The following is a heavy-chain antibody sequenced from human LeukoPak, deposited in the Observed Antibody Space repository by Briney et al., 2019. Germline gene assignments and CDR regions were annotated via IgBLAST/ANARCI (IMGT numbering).Heavy chain of an antibody. V-gene: IGHV3-23*01. CDR3: AKDREPIGDRGRSSWYCFGGSFDP. CDR2: ISGSGGST. CDR1: GFTFSSYA. J-gene: IGHJ5*02. D-gene: IGHD6-13*01. Sequence: QAGGSLRLSCAASGFTFSSYAMSWVRQAPGKGLEWVSAISGSGGSTYYADSVKGRFTISRDNSKNTLYLQMNSLRAEDTAVYYCAKDREPIGDRGRSSWYCFGGSFDPWGQGTLVTVSS.